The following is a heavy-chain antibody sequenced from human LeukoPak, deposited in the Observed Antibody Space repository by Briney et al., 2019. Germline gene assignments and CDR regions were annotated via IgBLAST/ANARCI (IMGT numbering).Heavy chain of an antibody. D-gene: IGHD6-19*01. Sequence: SETLSLTCTVSGGSISSYYWSWIRQPPGKGLEWLGYIYYSGSTNYNPSLKSRVTISVDTSKNQFSLKLHSGTAADMPVYYCARGYSSGFIDYWGQGTLVTVSP. CDR1: GGSISSYY. J-gene: IGHJ4*02. V-gene: IGHV4-59*01. CDR2: IYYSGST. CDR3: ARGYSSGFIDY.